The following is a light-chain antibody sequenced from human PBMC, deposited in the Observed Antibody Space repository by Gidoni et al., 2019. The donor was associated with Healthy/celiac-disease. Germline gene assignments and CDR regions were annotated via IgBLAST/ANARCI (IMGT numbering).Light chain of an antibody. CDR2: AAS. CDR1: QSISSY. J-gene: IGKJ1*01. V-gene: IGKV1-39*01. Sequence: DIQMTQSPSSLSASVGDRVTITCRASQSISSYLNWYQQKPGKAPKLLIYAASSLQSGVPSRFSGGGSGTDFTLTISSLQPEDFATYYCQQSYSTIVTFGQGTKVEIK. CDR3: QQSYSTIVT.